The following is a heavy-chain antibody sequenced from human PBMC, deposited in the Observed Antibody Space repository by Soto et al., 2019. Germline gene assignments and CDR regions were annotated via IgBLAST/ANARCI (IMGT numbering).Heavy chain of an antibody. J-gene: IGHJ4*02. CDR2: INAGNGNT. V-gene: IGHV1-3*01. CDR3: ARGNSMYSSGWLIDY. D-gene: IGHD6-19*01. Sequence: ASVKVSCKASGYTFTSYAMHWVRQAPGQRLEWMGWINAGNGNTKYSQKFQGRVTITRDTSASTAYMELSSLRSEDTAVYYCARGNSMYSSGWLIDYWGQGTLVTVYS. CDR1: GYTFTSYA.